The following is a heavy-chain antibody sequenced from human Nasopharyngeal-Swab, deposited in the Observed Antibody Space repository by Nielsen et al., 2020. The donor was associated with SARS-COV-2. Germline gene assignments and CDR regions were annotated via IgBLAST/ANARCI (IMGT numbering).Heavy chain of an antibody. V-gene: IGHV1-3*01. CDR2: INAGNGNT. Sequence: ASVKVSCKASGYTFTSYAMHWVRRAPGQRLEWMGWINAGNGNTKYSQKFQGRVTITRDTSASTAYMELSSLRSEDTAVYYCARQGQVFCSGGSPFCYYYYMDVWGKGTTVTVSS. J-gene: IGHJ6*03. CDR3: ARQGQVFCSGGSPFCYYYYMDV. D-gene: IGHD2-15*01. CDR1: GYTFTSYA.